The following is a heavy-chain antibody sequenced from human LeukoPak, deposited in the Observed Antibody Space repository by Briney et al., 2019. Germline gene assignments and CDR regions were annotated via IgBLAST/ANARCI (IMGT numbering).Heavy chain of an antibody. CDR2: IDHSGST. Sequence: SETLSLTCTVSGGSISSSGYYWGWIRQPPGKGLEWIGSIDHSGSTSYNPSLKSRVTISVVTSKNQFSLRLSSVTAADTAVYYCAREVDAAAAYNWFDPWGQGTLVTVSS. CDR3: AREVDAAAAYNWFDP. V-gene: IGHV4-39*07. D-gene: IGHD2-2*01. CDR1: GGSISSSGYY. J-gene: IGHJ5*02.